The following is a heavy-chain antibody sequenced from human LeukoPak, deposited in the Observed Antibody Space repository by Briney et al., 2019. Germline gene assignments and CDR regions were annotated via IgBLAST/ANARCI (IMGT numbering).Heavy chain of an antibody. J-gene: IGHJ4*02. D-gene: IGHD1-26*01. CDR2: IYYSGST. CDR1: GGSISIYY. V-gene: IGHV4-59*01. Sequence: PSETLSLTCTVSGGSISIYYWSWIRQPPGKGLEWIGYIYYSGSTNYNPSLKSRVTISVDTSKNQFSLKLSSVTAADTAVYYCARENSGSYYGLVDYWGQGTLVTVSS. CDR3: ARENSGSYYGLVDY.